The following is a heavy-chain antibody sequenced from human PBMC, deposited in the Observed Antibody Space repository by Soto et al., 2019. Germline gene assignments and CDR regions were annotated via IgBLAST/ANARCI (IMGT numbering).Heavy chain of an antibody. Sequence: QVQLQESGPGLVKPSETLSLTCAVSGDSISSYYCMWIRQPPGKGLESIGYLYYGRSANYNPSLNSRATLAVDPSTNHCSLTLSSMTAADTAVYYCALRSMAVVPEYWGQGTLVTVSS. CDR2: LYYGRSA. CDR3: ALRSMAVVPEY. J-gene: IGHJ4*02. V-gene: IGHV4-59*01. D-gene: IGHD3-22*01. CDR1: GDSISSYY.